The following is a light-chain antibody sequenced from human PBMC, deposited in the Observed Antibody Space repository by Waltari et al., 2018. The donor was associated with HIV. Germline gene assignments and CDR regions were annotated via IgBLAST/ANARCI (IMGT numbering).Light chain of an antibody. Sequence: DIVMTQSPDSLAVSLGERSTINCKSSQSVLYISNNKNYLAWYQQKPGQPHKLLIYWASTRESGVPDLFSGSGSGKDFTLTISSLQAEDVAVYYCQQYFSSPWTFGQGTKVEIK. CDR3: QQYFSSPWT. J-gene: IGKJ1*01. CDR1: QSVLYISNNKNY. V-gene: IGKV4-1*01. CDR2: WAS.